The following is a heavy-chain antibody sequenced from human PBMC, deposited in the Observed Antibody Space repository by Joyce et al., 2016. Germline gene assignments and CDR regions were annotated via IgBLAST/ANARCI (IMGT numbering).Heavy chain of an antibody. CDR2: FHPFDSDT. V-gene: IGHV5-51*01. Sequence: EVQLVQSGAEMKKPGEPLTISCQGSGYSFTGYYIGWVRQVPGKGLGWLGVFHPFDSDTTYSPSFQGQVTISADKSTSIAYLQGRSLKASDTAIYYCARRAYGSGTKTYYFDYWGPGTLVTVSS. CDR3: ARRAYGSGTKTYYFDY. CDR1: GYSFTGYY. J-gene: IGHJ4*02. D-gene: IGHD3-10*01.